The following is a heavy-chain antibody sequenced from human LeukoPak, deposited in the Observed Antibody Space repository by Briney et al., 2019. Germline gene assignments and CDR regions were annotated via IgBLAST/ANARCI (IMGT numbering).Heavy chain of an antibody. D-gene: IGHD7-27*01. Sequence: GGSLRLSCAASGFTFSSYAMGWVRQAPGKGLEWVSSISSSSSYIYYADSVKGRFTISRDNAKNSLYLQMNSLRAEDTAVYYCARADLGHYFDYWGQGTLVTVSS. CDR3: ARADLGHYFDY. CDR2: ISSSSSYI. CDR1: GFTFSSYA. J-gene: IGHJ4*02. V-gene: IGHV3-21*01.